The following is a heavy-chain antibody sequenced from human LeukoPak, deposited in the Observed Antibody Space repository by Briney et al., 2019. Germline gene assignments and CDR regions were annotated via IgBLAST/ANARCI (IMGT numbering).Heavy chain of an antibody. V-gene: IGHV3-21*01. Sequence: GGSLRLSCAASGFTFSSYSMNWVRQAPGKGLEWVSSISSSSSYIYYADSVKGRFTISRDNAKNSLYLQMNSLRGEDTAVYYCASGLGDDSSGYYYYYYYMDVWGKGTTVTVSS. CDR3: ASGLGDDSSGYYYYYYYMDV. D-gene: IGHD3-22*01. CDR2: ISSSSSYI. J-gene: IGHJ6*03. CDR1: GFTFSSYS.